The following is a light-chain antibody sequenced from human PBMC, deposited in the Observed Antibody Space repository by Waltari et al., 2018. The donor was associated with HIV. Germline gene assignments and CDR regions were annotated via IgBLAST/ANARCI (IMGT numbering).Light chain of an antibody. V-gene: IGKV4-1*01. J-gene: IGKJ4*01. Sequence: DIEMTQSPDSLTVSLGERATLNCTSSRTILFSSDNRNYLAWYQQKPRQPPKLLISWASTRESGVPDRFSGSGSGTDFTLTITRLQAEDVAVYHCQQYFRIPPTFGGGTKVEIK. CDR1: RTILFSSDNRNY. CDR3: QQYFRIPPT. CDR2: WAS.